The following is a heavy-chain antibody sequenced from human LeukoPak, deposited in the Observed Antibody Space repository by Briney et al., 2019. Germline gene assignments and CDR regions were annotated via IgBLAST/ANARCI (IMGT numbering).Heavy chain of an antibody. CDR1: GGSISTTSFY. V-gene: IGHV4-39*01. CDR3: ARHKDYYYSYMDV. J-gene: IGHJ6*03. Sequence: SETLSLTCTVSGGSISTTSFYWAWLRQPPGKGLEWIGSIYFSGTTHYNPSLKSRVTISVDTSKNQFSLKLSSVTAADTAVYYCARHKDYYYSYMDVWGKGTTVTISS. CDR2: IYFSGTT.